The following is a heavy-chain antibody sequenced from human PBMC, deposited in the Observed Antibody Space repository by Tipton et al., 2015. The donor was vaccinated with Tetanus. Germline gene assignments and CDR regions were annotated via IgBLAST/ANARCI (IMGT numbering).Heavy chain of an antibody. J-gene: IGHJ4*02. Sequence: QLVQSGAEVKKPGESLKISCKGFGYTFNNYWIGWVRQLPGKGLEWMGIIFPGDSDIRYSPSFHGRVTISADKSITTAYLQWSSLRASDTAMYYCARVGGGSKWLFDYWGQGTPVTVSS. D-gene: IGHD3-16*01. V-gene: IGHV5-51*01. CDR3: ARVGGGSKWLFDY. CDR2: IFPGDSDI. CDR1: GYTFNNYW.